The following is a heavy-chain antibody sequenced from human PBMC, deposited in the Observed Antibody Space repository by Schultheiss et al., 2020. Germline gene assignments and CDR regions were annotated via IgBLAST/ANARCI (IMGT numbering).Heavy chain of an antibody. CDR3: AKTRRKSIAVAVDY. CDR2: ISYDGSNK. D-gene: IGHD6-19*01. CDR1: GITFSNYA. V-gene: IGHV3-30*18. Sequence: GGSLRLSCAASGITFSNYAMTWVRQAPGKGLEWVAVISYDGSNKYYADSVKGRFTISRDNSKNTLYLQMNSLRAEDTAVYYCAKTRRKSIAVAVDYWGQGTLVTVSS. J-gene: IGHJ4*02.